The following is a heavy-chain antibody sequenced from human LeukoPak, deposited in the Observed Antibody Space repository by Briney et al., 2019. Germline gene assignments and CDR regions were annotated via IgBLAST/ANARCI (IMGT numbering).Heavy chain of an antibody. V-gene: IGHV3-53*01. CDR1: GFTVSSNY. CDR3: VRDTHGIAARPGGFDY. J-gene: IGHJ4*02. CDR2: IYSGGST. Sequence: GGSLRLSCAASGFTVSSNYMSWVRQAPGKGLEWVSVIYSGGSTYYADSVKGRFTISRDNSKNTLYLQMNSLRAEDTAVYYCVRDTHGIAARPGGFDYWGQGTLVTVSS. D-gene: IGHD6-6*01.